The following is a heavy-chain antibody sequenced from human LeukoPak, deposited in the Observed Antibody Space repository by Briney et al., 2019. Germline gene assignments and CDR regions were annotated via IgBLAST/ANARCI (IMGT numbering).Heavy chain of an antibody. D-gene: IGHD4-23*01. J-gene: IGHJ4*02. CDR3: ARHRGADYGGNPILLDY. CDR2: INHSGST. V-gene: IGHV4-34*01. CDR1: GFTFTTYW. Sequence: GSLRLSCAASGFTFTTYWMSWIRQPPGKGLEWIGEINHSGSTNYNPSLKSRVTISVDTSKNQFSLKLSSVTAADTAVYYCARHRGADYGGNPILLDYWGQGTLVTVSS.